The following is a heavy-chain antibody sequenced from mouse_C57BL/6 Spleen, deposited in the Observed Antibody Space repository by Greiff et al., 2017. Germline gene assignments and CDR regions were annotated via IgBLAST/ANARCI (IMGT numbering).Heavy chain of an antibody. J-gene: IGHJ4*01. CDR2: ISSGGDYI. CDR3: TRDGGLNYAMDY. D-gene: IGHD1-3*01. Sequence: DVQLVESGEGLVKPGGSLKLSCAASGFTFSSYAMSWVRQTPEKRLEWVAYISSGGDYIYYADTVKGRFTISRDNARNTLYLQMSSLKSEDTAMYYCTRDGGLNYAMDYWGQGTSVTVSS. V-gene: IGHV5-9-1*02. CDR1: GFTFSSYA.